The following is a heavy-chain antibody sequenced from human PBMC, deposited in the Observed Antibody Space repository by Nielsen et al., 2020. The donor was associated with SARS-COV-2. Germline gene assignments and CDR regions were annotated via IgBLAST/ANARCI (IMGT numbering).Heavy chain of an antibody. CDR2: INPYSGGT. CDR1: GYTFTDYY. V-gene: IGHV1-2*06. Sequence: LVKVSCQASGYTFTDYYIPWVRQAPRQGLEWMGRINPYSGGTNYAQKFQGTVTMTRDASISTVYMELTSDDTAVYYCARARATIFGLVMSYGMDVWGQGTTVAVSS. CDR3: ARARATIFGLVMSYGMDV. J-gene: IGHJ6*02. D-gene: IGHD3/OR15-3a*01.